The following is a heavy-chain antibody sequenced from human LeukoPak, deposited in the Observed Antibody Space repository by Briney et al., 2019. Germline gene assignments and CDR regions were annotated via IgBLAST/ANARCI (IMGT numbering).Heavy chain of an antibody. D-gene: IGHD2-21*02. V-gene: IGHV4-31*03. CDR2: RHYSGTT. J-gene: IGHJ4*02. CDR3: ARKKGGDWAFDY. CDR1: GGSISSGGYY. Sequence: PSQTLSLTCTVSGGSISSGGYYWSWIRQHPGKGLEWIGYRHYSGTTYYNASLKSRLTISVDTSKNQFSLKLSSVTAADTAVYYCARKKGGDWAFDYWGQGTLVTVSS.